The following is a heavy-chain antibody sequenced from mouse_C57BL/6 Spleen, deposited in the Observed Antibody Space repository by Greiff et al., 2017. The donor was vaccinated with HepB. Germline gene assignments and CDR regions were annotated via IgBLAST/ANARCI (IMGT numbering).Heavy chain of an antibody. D-gene: IGHD1-1*01. CDR2: INPNNGGT. V-gene: IGHV1-26*01. CDR1: GYTFTDYY. CDR3: ARSRYYGSSYGFDY. J-gene: IGHJ2*01. Sequence: EVQLQQSGPELVKPGASVKISCKASGYTFTDYYMNWVKQSHGKSLEWIGDINPNNGGTSYNQKFKGKATLTVDKSSSTAYMELRSLTSEDSAVYYCARSRYYGSSYGFDYWGQGTTLTVSS.